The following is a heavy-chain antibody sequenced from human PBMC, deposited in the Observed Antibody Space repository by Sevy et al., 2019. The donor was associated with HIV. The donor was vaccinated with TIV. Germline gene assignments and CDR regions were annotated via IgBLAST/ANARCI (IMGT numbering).Heavy chain of an antibody. D-gene: IGHD4-17*01. CDR1: GFTFSDYY. J-gene: IGHJ6*02. CDR2: TSGSDNTI. CDR3: ARDHVKDGDLGDYYYFAMDL. Sequence: GGSLRLSCAASGFTFSDYYMSWIRQAPGKGLEWISYTSGSDNTIYYADSVKGRFTISRDNAKNSLYLQMSSLRADDTAVYYCARDHVKDGDLGDYYYFAMDLWGQGTTVTVSS. V-gene: IGHV3-11*01.